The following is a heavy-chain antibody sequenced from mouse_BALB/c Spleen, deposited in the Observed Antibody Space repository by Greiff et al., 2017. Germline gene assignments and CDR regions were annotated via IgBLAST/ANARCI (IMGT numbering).Heavy chain of an antibody. CDR3: ARGEVYYRYDGAWFAY. V-gene: IGHV5-6-5*01. CDR1: GFTFSSYI. CDR2: ISSGGST. Sequence: DVKLQESGGGLVKPGGSLKLSCAASGFTFSSYIMSWVRQTPEKRLEWVASISSGGSTYYPDSVKGRFTISRDNARNILYLQMSSLRSEDTAMYYCARGEVYYRYDGAWFAYWGQGTLVTVSA. D-gene: IGHD2-14*01. J-gene: IGHJ3*01.